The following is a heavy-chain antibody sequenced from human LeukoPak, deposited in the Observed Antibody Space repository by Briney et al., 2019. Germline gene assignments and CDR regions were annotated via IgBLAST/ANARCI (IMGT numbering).Heavy chain of an antibody. J-gene: IGHJ4*02. CDR1: GGSISSYY. D-gene: IGHD2-2*03. CDR3: ARLDNARGAFDY. Sequence: SETLSLTCTVSGGSISSYYWSWIRQPPGKGLEWIGHIYGSGSTNYNPSLKSRVTMSVDTSKNQFSLQLSSVTAADTAVYYCARLDNARGAFDYWGQGTLVTVSS. CDR2: IYGSGST. V-gene: IGHV4-59*01.